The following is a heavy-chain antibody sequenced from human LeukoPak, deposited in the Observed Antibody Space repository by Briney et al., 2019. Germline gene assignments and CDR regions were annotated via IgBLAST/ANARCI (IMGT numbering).Heavy chain of an antibody. CDR2: IYYSGST. Sequence: RPSETLSLTCTVSGGSISSSSYYWGWIRQPPGKGLEWIGSIYYSGSTYYNPSLKSRVTISVDTSKNQFSLKLSSVTAADPAVYYCAGSYLVLRCFDYWGQGTLVTVSS. D-gene: IGHD1-26*01. J-gene: IGHJ4*02. V-gene: IGHV4-39*07. CDR1: GGSISSSSYY. CDR3: AGSYLVLRCFDY.